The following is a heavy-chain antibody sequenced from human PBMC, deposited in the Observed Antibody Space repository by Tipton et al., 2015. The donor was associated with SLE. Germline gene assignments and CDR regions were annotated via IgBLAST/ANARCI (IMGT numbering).Heavy chain of an antibody. V-gene: IGHV3-9*01. D-gene: IGHD6-19*01. CDR1: GFIFDYYA. Sequence: SLRLSCTASGFIFDYYALHWVRQGPGKGLEWVAGISWTSGSVDYADSVKGRFTISRDNDKNSLYLQMNSLRAEDTALYYCAKDGPGYSIGPGGYMDVWGKGTTVTVSS. CDR3: AKDGPGYSIGPGGYMDV. CDR2: ISWTSGSV. J-gene: IGHJ6*03.